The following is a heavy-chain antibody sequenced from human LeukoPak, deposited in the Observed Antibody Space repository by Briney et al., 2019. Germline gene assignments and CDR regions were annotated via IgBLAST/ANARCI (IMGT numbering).Heavy chain of an antibody. Sequence: GGSLRLSCAASGFTFSSYWMSWVRQAPGKGLEWVANIKQDGSEKYYVDSVKGRFTISRDNAKNSLYLQMNSLRAEDSAVYYCARERGYSGSAAHEGAFDIWGQGTMVTVSS. D-gene: IGHD5-12*01. CDR1: GFTFSSYW. V-gene: IGHV3-7*01. CDR2: IKQDGSEK. J-gene: IGHJ3*02. CDR3: ARERGYSGSAAHEGAFDI.